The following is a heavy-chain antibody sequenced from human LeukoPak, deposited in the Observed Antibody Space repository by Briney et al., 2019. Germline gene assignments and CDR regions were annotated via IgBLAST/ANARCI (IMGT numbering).Heavy chain of an antibody. J-gene: IGHJ4*02. CDR3: AAEHYDILAGYHHFDY. CDR1: GFPFSSYA. V-gene: IGHV3-23*01. Sequence: GGSLRLSCAASGFPFSSYAMRGVRQAPGKGLEGVSAISGSGGSTYYADSVKGRFTISRDNSKNTLYLQMNSLRAEDTAVYYCAAEHYDILAGYHHFDYWGQGTLVTVSS. D-gene: IGHD3-9*01. CDR2: ISGSGGST.